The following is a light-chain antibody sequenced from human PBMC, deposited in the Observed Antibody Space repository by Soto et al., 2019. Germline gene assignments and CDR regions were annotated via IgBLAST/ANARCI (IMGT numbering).Light chain of an antibody. J-gene: IGKJ3*01. CDR1: QDISNY. Sequence: DIEMTQSPSSPSASVGDIVTITCQAGQDISNYLNWYQQKPGKAPKLLIYDASNLETGVPSRFSGSGSGTDFTFTISSLQPEDIATYYCQQYDNLPPGVTFGPGTKVDI. V-gene: IGKV1-33*01. CDR3: QQYDNLPPGVT. CDR2: DAS.